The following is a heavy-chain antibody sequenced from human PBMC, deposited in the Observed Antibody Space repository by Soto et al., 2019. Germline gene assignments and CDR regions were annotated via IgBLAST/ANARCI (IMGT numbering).Heavy chain of an antibody. CDR3: AKAREYYYALDH. CDR1: GFTFDDYV. Sequence: GGSLRPSCAASGFTFDDYVMHSVRQAPGKGLEWVASVNWNGRTTLYAAAVKGRYSVSRDNGKNSLYLEMTSLRPNDTALYVCAKAREYYYALDHWGQGILVTSPQ. V-gene: IGHV3-9*01. J-gene: IGHJ4*02. CDR2: VNWNGRTT. D-gene: IGHD3-16*01.